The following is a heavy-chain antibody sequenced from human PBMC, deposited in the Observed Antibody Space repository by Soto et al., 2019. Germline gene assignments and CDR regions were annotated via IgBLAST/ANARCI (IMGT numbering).Heavy chain of an antibody. Sequence: EVQLLESGGGLVQPGGSLRLFCAASGFTFSSYAMSWVRQAPGKGLEWVSAISGSGGSTYYADSVKGRFTISRDNSKNTLYLQMNSLRADDTAVYYCAKASGHSSSWYAGGYWGQGTLVTVSS. J-gene: IGHJ4*02. V-gene: IGHV3-23*01. D-gene: IGHD6-13*01. CDR3: AKASGHSSSWYAGGY. CDR2: ISGSGGST. CDR1: GFTFSSYA.